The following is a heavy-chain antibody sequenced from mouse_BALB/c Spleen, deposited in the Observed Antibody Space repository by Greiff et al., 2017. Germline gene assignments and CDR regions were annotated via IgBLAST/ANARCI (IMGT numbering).Heavy chain of an antibody. CDR2: INSNGGST. D-gene: IGHD2-4*01. V-gene: IGHV5-6-3*01. Sequence: EVKVVESGGGLVQPGGSLKLSCAASGFTFSSYGMSWVRQTPDKRLELVATINSNGGSTYYPDSVKGRFTISRDNAKNTLYLQMSSLKSEDTAMYYCARDRYDYDEGAWFAYWGQGTLVTVSA. CDR3: ARDRYDYDEGAWFAY. J-gene: IGHJ3*01. CDR1: GFTFSSYG.